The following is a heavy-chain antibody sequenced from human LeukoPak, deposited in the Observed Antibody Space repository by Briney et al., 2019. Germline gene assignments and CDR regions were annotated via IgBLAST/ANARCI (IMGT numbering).Heavy chain of an antibody. J-gene: IGHJ4*02. Sequence: GGSLRLSCAASGFSFYNYAMHWIRQSPGGGLEWVSVIYSGGSTYYADSVKGRFTISRDNSKNTLYLQMNSLRAEDTAVYYCARAGPLWGSGSYFDYWGQGTLVTVSS. CDR3: ARAGPLWGSGSYFDY. D-gene: IGHD3-10*01. V-gene: IGHV3-66*01. CDR2: IYSGGST. CDR1: GFSFYNYA.